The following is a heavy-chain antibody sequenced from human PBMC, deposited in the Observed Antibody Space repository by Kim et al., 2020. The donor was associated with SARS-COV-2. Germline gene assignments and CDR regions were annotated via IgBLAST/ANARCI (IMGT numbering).Heavy chain of an antibody. V-gene: IGHV4-59*01. J-gene: IGHJ4*02. D-gene: IGHD1-26*01. Sequence: YNPSLKSRVTISVDTSKNQFSLKLSSVTAADTAVYYCARSGVGATAPFDYWGQGTLVTVSS. CDR3: ARSGVGATAPFDY.